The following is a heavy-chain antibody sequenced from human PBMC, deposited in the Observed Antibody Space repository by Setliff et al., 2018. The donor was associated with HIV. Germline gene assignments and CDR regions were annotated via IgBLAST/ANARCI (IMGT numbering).Heavy chain of an antibody. V-gene: IGHV3-21*04. D-gene: IGHD6-19*01. CDR1: GFTFSSYS. J-gene: IGHJ4*02. CDR2: ISSSSSYT. CDR3: ARGSVAAML. Sequence: PGGSLRLSCAASGFTFSSYSMNWVRQAPGKGLEWDSSISSSSSYTNYADAVKGRFTISRDNAKNSLYLQMNSLRAEDTAVYYCARGSVAAMLGGQGTLVTVSS.